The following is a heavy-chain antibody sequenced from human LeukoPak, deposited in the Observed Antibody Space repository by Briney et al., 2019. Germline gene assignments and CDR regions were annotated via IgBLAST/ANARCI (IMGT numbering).Heavy chain of an antibody. J-gene: IGHJ4*02. CDR1: GDSISSYY. CDR2: IYTSGGT. Sequence: SETLSLTCTVSGDSISSYYWSWIRQPAGKGLEWIGRIYTSGGTNYNPSLKSRVTMSVDTSKNQFSLNLSSVTAADTAVYYCARGPKVVAGTYPFDYWGQGTLVTVSS. D-gene: IGHD6-19*01. CDR3: ARGPKVVAGTYPFDY. V-gene: IGHV4-4*07.